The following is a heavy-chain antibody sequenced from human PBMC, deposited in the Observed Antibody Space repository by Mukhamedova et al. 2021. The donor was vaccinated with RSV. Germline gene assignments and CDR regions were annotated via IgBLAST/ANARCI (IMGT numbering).Heavy chain of an antibody. CDR1: W. J-gene: IGHJ4*02. D-gene: IGHD2/OR15-2a*01. CDR2: IKHDGSEK. Sequence: WMTWVRQAPGKGLEWVASIKHDGSEKYYVDSVKGRFIISRDNAKNSVYLQLNSLRVDDTAMYYCARASNSDYWGQGTLVTVS. V-gene: IGHV3-7*03. CDR3: ARASNSDY.